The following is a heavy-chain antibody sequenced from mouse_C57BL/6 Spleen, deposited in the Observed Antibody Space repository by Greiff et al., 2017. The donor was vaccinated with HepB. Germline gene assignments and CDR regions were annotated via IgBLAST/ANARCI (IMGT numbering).Heavy chain of an antibody. CDR1: GFNIKDYY. Sequence: EVKLMESGAELVKPGASVKLSCTASGFNIKDYYMHWVKQRTEQGLEWIGRIDPEDGETKYAPKFQGKATITADTSSNTAYLQLSSLTSEDTAVYYCARSRITVVAKDYWGQGTTLTVSS. J-gene: IGHJ2*01. CDR2: IDPEDGET. D-gene: IGHD1-1*01. V-gene: IGHV14-2*01. CDR3: ARSRITVVAKDY.